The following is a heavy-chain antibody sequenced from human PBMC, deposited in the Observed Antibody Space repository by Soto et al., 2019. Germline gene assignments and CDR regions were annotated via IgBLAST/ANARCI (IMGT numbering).Heavy chain of an antibody. CDR3: AKATATGGGAFDI. Sequence: GESLKISCAASGFICSSYDMSWVRQAPGKGLEWVSTILVGGSTHYEDSVKGRFTISRDRSKNTVYLQMNSLTAGDTAMYCCAKATATGGGAFDICGQGTMVTVSS. D-gene: IGHD2-8*02. CDR2: ILVGGST. V-gene: IGHV3-23*01. J-gene: IGHJ3*02. CDR1: GFICSSYD.